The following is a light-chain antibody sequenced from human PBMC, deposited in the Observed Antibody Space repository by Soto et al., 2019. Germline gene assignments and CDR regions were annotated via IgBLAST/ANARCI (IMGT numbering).Light chain of an antibody. CDR1: SSDVGAYDF. J-gene: IGLJ1*01. CDR3: SSYTTTDPYV. CDR2: EVS. V-gene: IGLV2-14*01. Sequence: QSVLTQPVSVSGSPGQSITISCTGTSSDVGAYDFVSWYQQHPGKAPKYLIYEVSNRPSGVSDRFSGSKSGTTASLTISGLQAEDEADYYCSSYTTTDPYVFGTGTKLTVL.